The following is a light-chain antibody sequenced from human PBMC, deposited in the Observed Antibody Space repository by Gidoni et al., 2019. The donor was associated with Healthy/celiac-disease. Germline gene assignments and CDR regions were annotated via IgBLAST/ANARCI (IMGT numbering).Light chain of an antibody. V-gene: IGKV4-1*01. CDR2: WAS. CDR1: QSVLYSSNNKNY. CDR3: QQYYSTPWT. Sequence: QSPDSLAVSLGERATINCKSSQSVLYSSNNKNYLAWYQQKPGQPPKLLIYWASTRESGVPDRFSGSGSGTDFTLTISSLQAEDVAVYYCQQYYSTPWTFGQGTKVEIK. J-gene: IGKJ1*01.